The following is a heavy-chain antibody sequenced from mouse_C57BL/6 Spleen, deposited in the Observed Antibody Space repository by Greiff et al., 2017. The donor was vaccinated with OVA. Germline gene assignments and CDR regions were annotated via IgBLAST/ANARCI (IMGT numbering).Heavy chain of an antibody. V-gene: IGHV5-4*01. CDR3: AREGELGPYFDY. CDR2: ISDGGSYT. Sequence: EVQLQQSGGGLVKPGGSLKLSCAASGFTFSSYAMSWVRQTPEKRLEWVATISDGGSYTYYPDNVKGRFTISRDNAKNNLYLQMSHLKSEDTAMYYCAREGELGPYFDYWGQGTTLTVSS. J-gene: IGHJ2*01. CDR1: GFTFSSYA. D-gene: IGHD4-1*01.